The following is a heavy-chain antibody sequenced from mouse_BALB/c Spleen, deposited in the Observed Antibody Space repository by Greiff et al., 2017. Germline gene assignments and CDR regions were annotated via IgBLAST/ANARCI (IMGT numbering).Heavy chain of an antibody. CDR3: ARHYGSSLGFFDY. Sequence: QVQLQQSGAELAKPGASVKMSCKASGYTFTSYWMHWVKQRPGQGLEWIGYINPSTGYTEYNQKFKDKATLTADKSSSTAYMQLSSLTSEDSAVYYCARHYGSSLGFFDYWGQGTTLTVSS. CDR2: INPSTGYT. CDR1: GYTFTSYW. V-gene: IGHV1-7*01. J-gene: IGHJ2*01. D-gene: IGHD1-1*01.